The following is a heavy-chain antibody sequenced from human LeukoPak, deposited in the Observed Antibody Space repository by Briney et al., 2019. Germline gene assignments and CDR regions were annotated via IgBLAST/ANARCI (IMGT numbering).Heavy chain of an antibody. CDR2: IWHDGSYK. V-gene: IGHV3-33*01. CDR1: GFAFNTYA. J-gene: IGHJ4*02. D-gene: IGHD3-10*01. CDR3: AREIFGSGSYPVF. Sequence: PGGSLRLSCAASGFAFNTYAMHWVRQAPGQGLEWVALIWHDGSYKFYSNSVRGQFTISRDNSKNTVSLQMNNLRPEDTAVYYCAREIFGSGSYPVFWGQGTLVTVSS.